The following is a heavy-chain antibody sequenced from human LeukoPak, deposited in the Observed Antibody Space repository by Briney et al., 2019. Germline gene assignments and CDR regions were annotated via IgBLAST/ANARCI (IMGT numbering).Heavy chain of an antibody. J-gene: IGHJ4*02. D-gene: IGHD6-13*01. CDR1: GGSISSSSYY. CDR3: ATTYSSSWSPFDY. CDR2: IYYSGST. Sequence: PSETLSLTCTVFGGSISSSSYYWGWIRQPPGKGLEWIGSIYYSGSTYYNPSLKSRVTISVDTSKNQFSLKLSSVTAADTAVYYCATTYSSSWSPFDYWGQGTLVTVSS. V-gene: IGHV4-39*01.